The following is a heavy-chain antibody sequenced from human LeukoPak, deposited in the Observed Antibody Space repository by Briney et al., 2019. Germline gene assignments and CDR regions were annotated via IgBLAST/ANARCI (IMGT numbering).Heavy chain of an antibody. CDR2: INHSGST. V-gene: IGHV4-39*07. CDR3: ASRNRPPMVRGVPSVDP. Sequence: ASETLSLTCTVSGGSISSSSYYWGWIRQSPGKGLEWIGEINHSGSTNYNPSLKSRVTISVDTSKNQFSLKLSSVTAADTAVYYCASRNRPPMVRGVPSVDPWGQGTLVTVSS. J-gene: IGHJ5*02. D-gene: IGHD3-10*01. CDR1: GGSISSSSYY.